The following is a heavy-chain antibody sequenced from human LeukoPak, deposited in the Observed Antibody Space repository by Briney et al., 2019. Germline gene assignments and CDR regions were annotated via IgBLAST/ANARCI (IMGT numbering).Heavy chain of an antibody. V-gene: IGHV4-39*01. CDR2: IFYSGST. J-gene: IGHJ2*01. D-gene: IGHD4-17*01. CDR3: ARPATVTTSFWYFDL. CDR1: GGSISSSSYY. Sequence: PSETLSLTCTISGGSISSSSYYWGWIRRPPGKGLEWIGSIFYSGSTYYNPSLKSRVTISVDTSKNQFSLNLSSVTAADTAVYYCARPATVTTSFWYFDLWGRGTLVTVSS.